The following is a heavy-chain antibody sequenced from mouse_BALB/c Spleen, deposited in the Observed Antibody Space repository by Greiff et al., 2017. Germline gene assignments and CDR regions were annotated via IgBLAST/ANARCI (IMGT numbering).Heavy chain of an antibody. CDR1: GYTFTSYV. CDR3: ARGGDYDGFAY. CDR2: INPYNDGT. J-gene: IGHJ3*01. Sequence: EVQLQQSGPELVKPGASVKMSCTASGYTFTSYVMHWVKQKPGQGLEWIGYINPYNDGTKYNEKFKGKATLTSDKSSSTAYMELSSLTSEDSAVYYCARGGDYDGFAYWGQGTLVTVSA. D-gene: IGHD2-4*01. V-gene: IGHV1-14*01.